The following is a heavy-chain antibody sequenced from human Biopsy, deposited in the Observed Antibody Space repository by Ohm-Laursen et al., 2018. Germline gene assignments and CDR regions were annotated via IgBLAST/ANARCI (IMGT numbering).Heavy chain of an antibody. J-gene: IGHJ6*02. Sequence: SLRLSCSASGFTLSSYSMNWVRQTPGKGLEWASTISSSSDNIYYVDSVKGRFTISRDNAKNSLYLQMNSLRAEDTAVYYCARSRGSSGIATIYYYGMDVWGQGTTVTVSS. V-gene: IGHV3-21*01. CDR2: ISSSSDNI. CDR3: ARSRGSSGIATIYYYGMDV. D-gene: IGHD3-10*01. CDR1: GFTLSSYS.